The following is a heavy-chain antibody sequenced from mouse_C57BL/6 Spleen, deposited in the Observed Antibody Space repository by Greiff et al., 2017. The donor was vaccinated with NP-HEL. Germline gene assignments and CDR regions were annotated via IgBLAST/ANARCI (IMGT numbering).Heavy chain of an antibody. D-gene: IGHD2-3*01. CDR3: ARVDDGYYWYFDV. CDR2: ISYDGSN. V-gene: IGHV3-6*01. Sequence: EVQRVESGPGLVKPSQSLSLTCSVTGYSITSGYYWNWIRQFPGNKLEWMGYISYDGSNNYNPSLKNRISITRDTSKNQFFLKLNSVTTEDTATYYCARVDDGYYWYFDVWGTGTTVTVSS. J-gene: IGHJ1*03. CDR1: GYSITSGYY.